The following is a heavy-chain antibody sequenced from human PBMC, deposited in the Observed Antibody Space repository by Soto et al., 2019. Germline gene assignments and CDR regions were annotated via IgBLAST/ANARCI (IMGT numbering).Heavy chain of an antibody. CDR1: GFTFSSYG. D-gene: IGHD3-9*01. V-gene: IGHV3-30*18. CDR3: AKDPHYDILTGPDY. J-gene: IGHJ4*02. CDR2: ISYDGSNK. Sequence: GGSLRLSCAASGFTFSSYGMHWVRQAPGKGLEWVAVISYDGSNKYYADSVKGRFTISRDNSKNTLYLQMNSLRAEDTAVYYCAKDPHYDILTGPDYWGQGTLVTVSS.